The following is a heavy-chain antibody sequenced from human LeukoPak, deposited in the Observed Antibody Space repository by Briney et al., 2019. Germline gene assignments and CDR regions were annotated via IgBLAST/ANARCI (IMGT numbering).Heavy chain of an antibody. V-gene: IGHV3-21*06. CDR2: ISKSSNHI. D-gene: IGHD3-10*01. J-gene: IGHJ6*03. CDR1: GFIFSTYA. Sequence: GESLRLSCAASGFIFSTYALNWVRQAPGKGLEWVSFISKSSNHIYYADSVKGRFTISRDNAKNTLFLQMKSLRAEDTARYYCARVNGSGSYRRYHSHFMDVWGEGTTVTVSS. CDR3: ARVNGSGSYRRYHSHFMDV.